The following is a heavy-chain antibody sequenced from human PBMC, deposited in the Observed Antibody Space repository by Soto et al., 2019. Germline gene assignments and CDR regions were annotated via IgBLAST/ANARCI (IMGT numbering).Heavy chain of an antibody. J-gene: IGHJ4*02. CDR3: ARLPRYLGGFDC. CDR1: GGPISSYY. V-gene: IGHV4-59*08. CDR2: VYYSGST. D-gene: IGHD3-16*01. Sequence: QVQLQESGPGLVKPSETLSLTCTVSGGPISSYYWSWIRQPPGKGLECIGYVYYSGSTNYNPSLKIRVTISVDTSKNQFSLKPSSVTAADTAVYYCARLPRYLGGFDCWGQGTLVTVSS.